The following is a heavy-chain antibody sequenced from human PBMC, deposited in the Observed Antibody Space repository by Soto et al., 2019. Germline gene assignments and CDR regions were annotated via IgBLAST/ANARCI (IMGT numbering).Heavy chain of an antibody. J-gene: IGHJ4*02. Sequence: ASVKVSCKASRYTITSYDSNWVRQATGQRLEWMGWMNPNSGNTGYAQKFQGRVTMTTNTSISTAYMELSSLRSEDTAVYYCARGKYWIVLMVYAKEYYFDYWGQGTLVTVSS. D-gene: IGHD2-8*01. CDR3: ARGKYWIVLMVYAKEYYFDY. CDR1: RYTITSYD. V-gene: IGHV1-8*01. CDR2: MNPNSGNT.